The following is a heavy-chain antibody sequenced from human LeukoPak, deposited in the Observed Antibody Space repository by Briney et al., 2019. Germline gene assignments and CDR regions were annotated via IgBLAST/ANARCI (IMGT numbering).Heavy chain of an antibody. V-gene: IGHV3-9*01. CDR3: AKGTGRYWTFFDY. CDR2: ISWNSGSV. D-gene: IGHD1-26*01. CDR1: GFTFDEFD. J-gene: IGHJ4*02. Sequence: GRSLCLSCAAYGFTFDEFDMHWVRQAPGKGLEWVSGISWNSGSVDYAASVKGRFTISRDNAKNSLYLQMNSLTTEDTAFYYCAKGTGRYWTFFDYWGQGILVTVSS.